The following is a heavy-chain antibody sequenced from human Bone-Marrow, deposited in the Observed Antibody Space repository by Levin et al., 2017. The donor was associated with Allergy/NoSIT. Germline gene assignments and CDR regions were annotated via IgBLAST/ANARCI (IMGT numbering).Heavy chain of an antibody. V-gene: IGHV3-30*18. Sequence: GESLKISCAASGFTFSNYGMHWVRQAPGKGLEWVAVTSYDGIKKYYADSVKGRFTISRDNSKETLYLQMNSLRVEDTAIYFCAKPPFYYDILTGYMDYWGQGPLVTVSS. CDR3: AKPPFYYDILTGYMDY. D-gene: IGHD3-9*01. J-gene: IGHJ4*02. CDR1: GFTFSNYG. CDR2: TSYDGIKK.